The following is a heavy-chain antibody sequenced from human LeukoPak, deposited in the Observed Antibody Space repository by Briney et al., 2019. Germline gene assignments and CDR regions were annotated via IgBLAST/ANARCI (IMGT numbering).Heavy chain of an antibody. Sequence: GGSLRLSCVVSGFTFSSYAMSWVRQAPGKGLEWVSGISGSGDNTYYADSVEGRFTISRDNSKNTLYVQMNSLGTEDTAAYYCAKGSYYDSSGSFYFDYWGQGTLVTVSS. CDR3: AKGSYYDSSGSFYFDY. V-gene: IGHV3-23*01. CDR2: ISGSGDNT. D-gene: IGHD3-22*01. CDR1: GFTFSSYA. J-gene: IGHJ4*02.